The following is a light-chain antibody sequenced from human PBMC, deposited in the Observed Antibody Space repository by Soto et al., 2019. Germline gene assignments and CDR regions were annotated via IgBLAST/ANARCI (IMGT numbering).Light chain of an antibody. J-gene: IGKJ1*01. Sequence: DIQMTQSPSTLSGSVGDGVTITCRASQTISSWLAWYQQKPGKAPKLLIYKASTLQSGVPSRFSGSGSGTDCTLTISCLQSEDFATYYCQQYYSYPRTFCQGTKVDIK. V-gene: IGKV1-5*03. CDR3: QQYYSYPRT. CDR1: QTISSW. CDR2: KAS.